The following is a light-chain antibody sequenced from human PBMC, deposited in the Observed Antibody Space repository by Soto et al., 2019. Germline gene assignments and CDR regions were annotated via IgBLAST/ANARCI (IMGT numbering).Light chain of an antibody. CDR2: LGS. CDR1: QSLVHSNGHIF. J-gene: IGKJ1*01. V-gene: IGKV2-28*01. Sequence: DIVMTQSPLSLPVTPGEPPSISCRSSQSLVHSNGHIFLDWYLQKPGQSPQLLIYLGSSRAPGVPDRFSGSESGTDFTLKISRVEAEDVGVYYCMQTLQTPWTFGQGTKVEIK. CDR3: MQTLQTPWT.